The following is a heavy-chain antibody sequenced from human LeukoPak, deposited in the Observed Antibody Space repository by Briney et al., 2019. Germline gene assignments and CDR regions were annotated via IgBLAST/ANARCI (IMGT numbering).Heavy chain of an antibody. CDR1: GFTFSSYW. Sequence: PGGSLRLSCAASGFTFSSYWMSWVRQAPGKGLEWVANIKQDGSEKYYVDSVKGRFTISRDNAKNSLYLQMNSLRAEDTAVYYCARASYYSGDAFDIWGQGTMVTVSS. CDR3: ARASYYSGDAFDI. J-gene: IGHJ3*02. V-gene: IGHV3-7*01. CDR2: IKQDGSEK. D-gene: IGHD2/OR15-2a*01.